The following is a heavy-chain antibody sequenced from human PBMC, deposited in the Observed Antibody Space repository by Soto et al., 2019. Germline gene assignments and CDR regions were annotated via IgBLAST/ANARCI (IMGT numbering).Heavy chain of an antibody. V-gene: IGHV4-34*01. D-gene: IGHD1-1*01. J-gene: IGHJ4*02. CDR1: GQSFSGHS. Sequence: QVQLQQWGAGLLKPSETLSLTCAVYGQSFSGHSWGWIRQPPGKGLEWIGEINESGSTYYNPSLKSRVTISTDTSKNQFSLKVSSVSAADTAVYYCVRGSGIVALPGELEDVNYDYWGQGTLVNVSS. CDR3: VRGSGIVALPGELEDVNYDY. CDR2: INESGST.